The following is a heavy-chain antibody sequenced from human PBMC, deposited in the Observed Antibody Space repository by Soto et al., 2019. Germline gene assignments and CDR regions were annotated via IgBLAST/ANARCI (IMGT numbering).Heavy chain of an antibody. J-gene: IGHJ4*02. CDR2: IFYDGYT. CDR1: GDSISGSPYF. Sequence: SETLSLTCTVSGDSISGSPYFWGWIRQPPGKRLEWIGSIFYDGYTVYSPSLQSRVTISVDTSKNQFSLRLTSVAAADTAIYFCARLQAAVPHYWGQGTLVTVS. D-gene: IGHD6-13*01. V-gene: IGHV4-39*01. CDR3: ARLQAAVPHY.